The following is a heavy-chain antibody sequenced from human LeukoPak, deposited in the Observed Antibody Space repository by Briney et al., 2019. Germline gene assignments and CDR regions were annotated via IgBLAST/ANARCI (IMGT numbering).Heavy chain of an antibody. CDR2: IYTSGST. Sequence: SETLSLTCTVSGGSISSYYWSWIRQPAGKGREWIGRIYTSGSTNYNTSLKSRATMSVDTSKNQFALKLSSVTAADMAVYDCAREAVVSPFDYWGQGTLVTVSS. J-gene: IGHJ4*02. V-gene: IGHV4-4*07. D-gene: IGHD3-22*01. CDR3: AREAVVSPFDY. CDR1: GGSISSYY.